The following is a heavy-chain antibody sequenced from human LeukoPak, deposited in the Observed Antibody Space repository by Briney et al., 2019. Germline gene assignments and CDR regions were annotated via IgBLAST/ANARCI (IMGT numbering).Heavy chain of an antibody. CDR2: IYSGGST. V-gene: IGHV3-66*02. D-gene: IGHD6-13*01. J-gene: IGHJ3*02. Sequence: GGSLRLSCAASGFTVSSNYMSWVRQAPGKGLEWVSVIYSGGSTYYADSVKGRFTISRDNSKNTLYLQMNSLRAEDTAVYYCARAIMTAAGTAAFDIWGQGTMVTASS. CDR1: GFTVSSNY. CDR3: ARAIMTAAGTAAFDI.